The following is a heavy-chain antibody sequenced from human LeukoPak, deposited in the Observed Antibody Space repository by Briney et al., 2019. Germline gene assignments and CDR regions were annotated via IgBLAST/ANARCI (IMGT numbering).Heavy chain of an antibody. CDR2: IYYSGST. Sequence: SETLSLTCTVSGGSISSYYWSWIRQPPGKGLEWIGYIYYSGSTNYNPSLKSRVTISVDTSKNQFSLKLSSVTAADTAVYYCAGVKYGDYEVPYYMDVWGKGTTVTVSS. V-gene: IGHV4-59*01. D-gene: IGHD4-17*01. CDR1: GGSISSYY. CDR3: AGVKYGDYEVPYYMDV. J-gene: IGHJ6*03.